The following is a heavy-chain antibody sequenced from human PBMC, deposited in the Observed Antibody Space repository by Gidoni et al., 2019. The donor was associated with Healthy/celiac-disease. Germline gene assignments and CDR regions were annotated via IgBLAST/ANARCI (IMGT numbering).Heavy chain of an antibody. J-gene: IGHJ4*02. Sequence: QVQLVESGGGVVQPGRSLGLSCAASGFTFSSYAMHWVRQAPGKGLAWVAVISYDGSNKYYADSVKGRFTISRDNSKNTLYLQMNSLRAEDTAVYYCASGGSRYYGSGSYFVDYWGQGTLVTVSS. V-gene: IGHV3-30*04. CDR1: GFTFSSYA. CDR3: ASGGSRYYGSGSYFVDY. D-gene: IGHD3-10*01. CDR2: ISYDGSNK.